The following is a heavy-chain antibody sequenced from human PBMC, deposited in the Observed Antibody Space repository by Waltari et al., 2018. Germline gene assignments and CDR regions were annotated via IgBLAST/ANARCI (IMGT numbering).Heavy chain of an antibody. CDR1: GYTLTELS. V-gene: IGHV1-24*01. Sequence: QVQLVQSGAEVKKPGASVKVSRKVSGYTLTELSMHWVRQDPGKGLEWMGGFDPEDGETIYAQKFQGRVTITADESTSTAYMELSSLRSEDTAVYYCARASSYYDSSGYLGTGFDPWGQGTLVTVSS. CDR2: FDPEDGET. J-gene: IGHJ5*02. D-gene: IGHD3-22*01. CDR3: ARASSYYDSSGYLGTGFDP.